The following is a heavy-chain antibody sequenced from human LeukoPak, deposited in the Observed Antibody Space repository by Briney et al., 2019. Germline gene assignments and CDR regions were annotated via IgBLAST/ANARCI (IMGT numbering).Heavy chain of an antibody. Sequence: ISHDGSNKYYAGSVKCRFTISRDNSKNTLYLQMNSLRAEDTAVYYCAKFYYDSSGYQADYWGQGTLVTVSS. CDR2: ISHDGSNK. CDR3: AKFYYDSSGYQADY. J-gene: IGHJ4*02. V-gene: IGHV3-30*18. D-gene: IGHD3-22*01.